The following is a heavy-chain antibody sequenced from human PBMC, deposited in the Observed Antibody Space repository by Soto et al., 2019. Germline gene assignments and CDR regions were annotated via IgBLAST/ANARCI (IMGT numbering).Heavy chain of an antibody. CDR3: ARSQGSSTSLEIYYYYYYGMDV. D-gene: IGHD2-2*01. Sequence: QVQLVQSGAEMKKPGSSVKVSCKASGGTFSSYAISWVRQAPGQGLEWMGGIIPISETTNYAQKFQGRVTITADESKGTAYMELSSLRSEDTAVYYCARSQGSSTSLEIYYYYYYGMDVWGQGTTVTVSS. V-gene: IGHV1-69*01. CDR1: GGTFSSYA. CDR2: IIPISETT. J-gene: IGHJ6*02.